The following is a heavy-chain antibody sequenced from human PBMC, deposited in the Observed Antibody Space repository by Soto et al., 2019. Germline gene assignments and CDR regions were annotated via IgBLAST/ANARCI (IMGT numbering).Heavy chain of an antibody. D-gene: IGHD3-22*01. J-gene: IGHJ6*02. V-gene: IGHV1-69*01. CDR2: IIPIFGTP. CDR3: ASSGYLYAMDV. CDR1: GGAFRSYV. Sequence: QVQLVQSGAEVKKSGSSVKVSCKASGGAFRSYVVNWVRQVPGKGLEWMGGIIPIFGTPKYAQKFQGRVTITADESASTVYMELSSLRSDYTAVYYCASSGYLYAMDVWGQGTTVTVSS.